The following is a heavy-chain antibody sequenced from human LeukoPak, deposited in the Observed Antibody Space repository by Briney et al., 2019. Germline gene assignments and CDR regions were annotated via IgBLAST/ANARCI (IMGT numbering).Heavy chain of an antibody. V-gene: IGHV4-34*01. D-gene: IGHD3-10*01. CDR2: INHSGST. Sequence: SETLSLTCAVYGGSFSGYYWSWIRLPPGKGLEWIGEINHSGSTNYNPSLKSRVTISVDTSKNQFSLKLSSVTAADTAVYYCARGGIPYGSGSYYNYWGQGALVTVSS. J-gene: IGHJ4*02. CDR3: ARGGIPYGSGSYYNY. CDR1: GGSFSGYY.